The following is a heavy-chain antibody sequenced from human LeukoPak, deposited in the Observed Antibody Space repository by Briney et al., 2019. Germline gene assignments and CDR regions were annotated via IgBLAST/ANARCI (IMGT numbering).Heavy chain of an antibody. CDR1: GGSVSSGNYY. V-gene: IGHV4-61*02. D-gene: IGHD1-7*01. Sequence: SQTPSLTCTVSGGSVSSGNYYWSWIRQPAGKGLEWIGRIYTSGTTNYNPSLDSRVTILLDTSKSQFSLKLSSVTAADTAVYYCARAVGSSESNYFDPWGQGTLATVSS. CDR3: ARAVGSSESNYFDP. CDR2: IYTSGTT. J-gene: IGHJ5*02.